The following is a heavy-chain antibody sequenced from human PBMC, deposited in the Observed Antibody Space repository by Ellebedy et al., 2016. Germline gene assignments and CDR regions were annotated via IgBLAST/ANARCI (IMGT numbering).Heavy chain of an antibody. V-gene: IGHV1-69*04. CDR1: GGTFSSYG. Sequence: SVKVSXXASGGTFSSYGISWVRQAPGQGLEWMGRIIPILGIANYAQKFQGRVTITADKSTSTAYMELSRLRSDDTAVYYCARGTTHEPFDYWGQGTLVTVSS. CDR3: ARGTTHEPFDY. J-gene: IGHJ4*02. CDR2: IIPILGIA. D-gene: IGHD4-11*01.